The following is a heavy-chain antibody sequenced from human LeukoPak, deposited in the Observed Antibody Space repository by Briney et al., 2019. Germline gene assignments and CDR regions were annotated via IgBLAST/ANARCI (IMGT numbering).Heavy chain of an antibody. J-gene: IGHJ6*03. CDR2: MNPNSGNT. CDR1: GYTFTSYD. Sequence: ASVKVSCKASGYTFTSYDINWVRQATGQGLEWMGWMNPNSGNTGYAQTFKGRFTITRDTSISTAHMELSSLRSEDTAVYYCARVSSGSYYYYYYMDVWGKGTTVTVSS. D-gene: IGHD1-26*01. CDR3: ARVSSGSYYYYYYMDV. V-gene: IGHV1-8*03.